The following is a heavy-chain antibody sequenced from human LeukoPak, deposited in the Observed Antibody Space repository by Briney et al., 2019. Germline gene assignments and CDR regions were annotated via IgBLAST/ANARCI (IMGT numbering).Heavy chain of an antibody. V-gene: IGHV1-69*04. CDR2: IIPILGIA. Sequence: ASVKVSCKASGYTFTSYGISWVRQAPGQGLEWMGRIIPILGIANYAQKFQGRVTITADKSTSTAYMELSSLRSEDTAVYYCARDGPSSQRDAFDIWGQGTMVTVSS. D-gene: IGHD2-2*01. CDR1: GYTFTSYG. CDR3: ARDGPSSQRDAFDI. J-gene: IGHJ3*02.